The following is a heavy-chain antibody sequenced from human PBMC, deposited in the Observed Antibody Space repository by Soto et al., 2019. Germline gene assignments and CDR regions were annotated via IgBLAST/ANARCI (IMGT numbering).Heavy chain of an antibody. J-gene: IGHJ4*02. Sequence: QLQLQESGPGLVKPSETLSLTCTVSGGSISSSSYYWGWIRQPPGKGLEWIGSIYYSGSTYYNPSLKSRVTITVDTSKNQFSLKLSSVTAADTAVYYCARLPFEYSSSFRDYWGQGTLVTVSS. CDR3: ARLPFEYSSSFRDY. D-gene: IGHD6-6*01. CDR1: GGSISSSSYY. CDR2: IYYSGST. V-gene: IGHV4-39*01.